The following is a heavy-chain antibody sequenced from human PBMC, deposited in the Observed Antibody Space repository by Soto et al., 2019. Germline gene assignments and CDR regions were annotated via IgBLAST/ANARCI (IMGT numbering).Heavy chain of an antibody. CDR1: GFTFSSYA. D-gene: IGHD3-3*01. CDR3: AKDLSPYYDFWSGPSNYYYYYGMDV. Sequence: GGSLRLSCAASGFTFSSYAMSWVRQAPGKGLEWVSAISGSGGSTYYADSVKGRFTISRDNSKNTLYLQMNSLRAEDTAVYYWAKDLSPYYDFWSGPSNYYYYYGMDVWGQGTTVTVSS. J-gene: IGHJ6*02. V-gene: IGHV3-23*01. CDR2: ISGSGGST.